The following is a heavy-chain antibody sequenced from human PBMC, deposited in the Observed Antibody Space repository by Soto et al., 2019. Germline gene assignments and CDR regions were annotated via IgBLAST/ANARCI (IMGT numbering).Heavy chain of an antibody. CDR2: ISSNGRST. J-gene: IGHJ1*01. Sequence: EVKLVESGGGLVQPGGSLRLSCATSGFIFSTYAMHWVRQAPGKGLEYVSAISSNGRSTYYANSVKGRFTISRDNSKKTLYLQMDSLRAEDMAVYYCARDRCTNGVCYAPSDDWGQGTLVTVSS. D-gene: IGHD2-8*01. V-gene: IGHV3-64*01. CDR1: GFIFSTYA. CDR3: ARDRCTNGVCYAPSDD.